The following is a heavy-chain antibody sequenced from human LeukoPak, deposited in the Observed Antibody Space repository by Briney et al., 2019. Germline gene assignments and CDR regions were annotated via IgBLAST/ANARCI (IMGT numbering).Heavy chain of an antibody. J-gene: IGHJ6*04. D-gene: IGHD3-10*02. Sequence: PGGSLRLSCAASGFTFSSYAMGWVRQAPGKGLEWVSSISSSSSYIYYADSVKGRFTISRDNAKNSLYLQMNSLRAEDTAVYYCAELGVTMIGGVWGKGTTVTISS. CDR3: AELGVTMIGGV. CDR1: GFTFSSYA. V-gene: IGHV3-21*01. CDR2: ISSSSSYI.